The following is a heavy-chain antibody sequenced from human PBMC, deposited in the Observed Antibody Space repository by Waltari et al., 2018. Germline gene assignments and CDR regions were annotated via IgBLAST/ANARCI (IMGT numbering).Heavy chain of an antibody. Sequence: EVQLVESGGALIQPGGSLRLSCAASGFPVSSHYMNWVRQAPGKGLECVSVIYTGGSTYYADSVKGRFASSRDTSKNTLSLQMDSLRAEDTAVYYCARGGTIGATHLDFWGQGTLVTVSS. D-gene: IGHD1-26*01. CDR2: IYTGGST. J-gene: IGHJ4*02. CDR1: GFPVSSHY. V-gene: IGHV3-53*01. CDR3: ARGGTIGATHLDF.